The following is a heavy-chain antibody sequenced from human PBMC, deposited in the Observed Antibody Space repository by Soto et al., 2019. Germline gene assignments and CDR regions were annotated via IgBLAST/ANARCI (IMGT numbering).Heavy chain of an antibody. CDR1: GGSISSGGYS. CDR2: LYHSVST. J-gene: IGHJ5*02. CDR3: ARAYYSSSSCYDIET. D-gene: IGHD2-2*01. Sequence: PSETLSLTCGVSGGSISSGGYSGSWILHPPGKGLEWIGYLYHSVSTYYNPSLKSRVTILVDRSKNQFPMKLNSVTAADTAVYYCARAYYSSSSCYDIETWGQGFMLTVSS. V-gene: IGHV4-30-2*01.